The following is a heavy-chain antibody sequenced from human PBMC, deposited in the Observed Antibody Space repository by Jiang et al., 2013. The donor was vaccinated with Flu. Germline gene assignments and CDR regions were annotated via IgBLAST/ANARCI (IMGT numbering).Heavy chain of an antibody. CDR1: GGSISGSSSY. CDR2: IYYSGST. J-gene: IGHJ4*02. Sequence: LLKPSETLSLTCTVSGGSISGSSSYWGWIRQPPGKGLEWIGSIYYSGSTYYNPSLKSRVTISVDTSKNQFSLKLSSVTAADTAVYYCASPMGGSLLVPFDYWGQGTLVTVSS. D-gene: IGHD1-26*01. CDR3: ASPMGGSLLVPFDY. V-gene: IGHV4-39*01.